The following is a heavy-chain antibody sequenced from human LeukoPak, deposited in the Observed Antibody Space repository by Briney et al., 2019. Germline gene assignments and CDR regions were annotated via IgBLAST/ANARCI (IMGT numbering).Heavy chain of an antibody. CDR1: GVSISSRTYY. D-gene: IGHD3-3*01. V-gene: IGHV4-39*01. Sequence: SETLSLTCTVSGVSISSRTYYWGWIRQPPGKGLEWIGTIYYSGSTYYNPSLNSRVTISVNTSKNQFSLKLSSVTAADTAVYYCARVGDFWSGYYAKYNWFDPWGQGTLVTVSS. CDR2: IYYSGST. J-gene: IGHJ5*02. CDR3: ARVGDFWSGYYAKYNWFDP.